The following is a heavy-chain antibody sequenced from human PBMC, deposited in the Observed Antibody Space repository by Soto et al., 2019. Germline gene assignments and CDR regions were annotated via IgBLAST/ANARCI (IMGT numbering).Heavy chain of an antibody. Sequence: EVQLVESGGGLVKPGGSLRLSCAASGFTFSNAWMSWVRQAPGKGLEWVGRIKSKTDGGTTDYAAPVKGRFTISRDDSKNTLYLQMNSLKTEDTAVYYSTTGFITIFGVALDAFDIWGQGTMVTVSS. CDR3: TTGFITIFGVALDAFDI. CDR1: GFTFSNAW. J-gene: IGHJ3*02. D-gene: IGHD3-3*01. V-gene: IGHV3-15*01. CDR2: IKSKTDGGTT.